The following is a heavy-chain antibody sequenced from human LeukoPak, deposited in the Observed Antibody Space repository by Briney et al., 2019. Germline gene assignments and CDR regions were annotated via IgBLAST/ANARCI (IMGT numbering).Heavy chain of an antibody. Sequence: PSQTLSLTCTVSGGSISGGGYYWSWIRQHPGKGLEWIGYIYYSGSTYYNPSLKSRVTISVDTSKNQFSLKLSSVTAADTAVYYCARELPNYYYYYGMDVWGQGTTVTVSS. CDR2: IYYSGST. CDR3: ARELPNYYYYYGMDV. V-gene: IGHV4-31*03. CDR1: GGSISGGGYY. J-gene: IGHJ6*02. D-gene: IGHD1-26*01.